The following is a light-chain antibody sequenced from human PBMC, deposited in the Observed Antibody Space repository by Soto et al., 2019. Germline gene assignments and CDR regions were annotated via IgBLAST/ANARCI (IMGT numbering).Light chain of an antibody. CDR3: QQYINSRWT. CDR1: QTVASNY. CDR2: GAS. J-gene: IGKJ1*01. Sequence: EIVLTQSPGTLSLSPGERATLSCRATQTVASNYCAWYQQKPGQAPRLLMNGASSRATGVPDRFSGSGSGTDFTLTISRLEPEDFAVYYCQQYINSRWTFGQGTKVDI. V-gene: IGKV3-20*01.